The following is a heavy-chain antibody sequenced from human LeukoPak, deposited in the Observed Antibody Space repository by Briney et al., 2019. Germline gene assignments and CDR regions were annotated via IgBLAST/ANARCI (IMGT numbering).Heavy chain of an antibody. CDR3: AKRGDDYNPFDY. Sequence: GRSLRLSCAASGFTFSSYAMSWVRQAPGKGLEWVSTISGSGRDTYYTDSVTGRFTISRDNSKNTLFLQMDSLRAEDTALYYCAKRGDDYNPFDYWGQGTLVTVSS. V-gene: IGHV3-23*01. D-gene: IGHD5-24*01. CDR1: GFTFSSYA. CDR2: ISGSGRDT. J-gene: IGHJ4*02.